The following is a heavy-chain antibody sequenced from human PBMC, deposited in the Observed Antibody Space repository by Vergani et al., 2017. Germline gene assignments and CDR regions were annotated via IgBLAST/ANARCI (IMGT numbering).Heavy chain of an antibody. CDR1: GFTFSSYS. D-gene: IGHD2-8*01. Sequence: EVQLVESGGGLVKPGGSLRLSCAASGFTFSSYSMNWVRQAPGKGLEWVSSISSSSSYIYYADSVKGRFTISRDNAKNSLYLQMNSLRAEDTAVYYCARAPYPHEYCTNGVCYSYYFDYWGQGTLVTVSS. J-gene: IGHJ4*02. V-gene: IGHV3-21*01. CDR3: ARAPYPHEYCTNGVCYSYYFDY. CDR2: ISSSSSYI.